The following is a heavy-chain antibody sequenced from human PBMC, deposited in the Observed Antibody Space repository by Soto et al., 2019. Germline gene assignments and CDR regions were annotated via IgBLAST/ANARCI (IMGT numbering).Heavy chain of an antibody. D-gene: IGHD3-22*01. CDR2: IYPGDSDT. J-gene: IGHJ4*02. Sequence: GESLKISCKGSGYSFTSYWIGWVRQMPGKGLEWMGIIYPGDSDTRYSPSFQGQVTISADKSISTAYPQWSSLEASDTAMYYCARHWAYYDSSGYYLDYWGQGTLVTVSS. V-gene: IGHV5-51*01. CDR3: ARHWAYYDSSGYYLDY. CDR1: GYSFTSYW.